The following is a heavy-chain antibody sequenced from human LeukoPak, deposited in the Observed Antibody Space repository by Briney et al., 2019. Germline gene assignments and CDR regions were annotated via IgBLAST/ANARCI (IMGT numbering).Heavy chain of an antibody. V-gene: IGHV3-48*04. D-gene: IGHD5-24*01. CDR1: GFTFSSYI. Sequence: GGSLRLSCAASGFTFSSYIMNWVRQAPGKGLEWVSYISSSSSTIYYADSVKGRFTISRDNAKNSLYLQMNSLRAEDTAVYYCARGGGRDGYNYGYYYYYMDVWGKGTTVTVSS. J-gene: IGHJ6*03. CDR2: ISSSSSTI. CDR3: ARGGGRDGYNYGYYYYYMDV.